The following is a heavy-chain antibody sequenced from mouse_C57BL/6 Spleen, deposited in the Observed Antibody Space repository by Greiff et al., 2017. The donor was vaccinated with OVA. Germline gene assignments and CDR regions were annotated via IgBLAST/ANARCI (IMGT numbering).Heavy chain of an antibody. CDR3: ARDHGLGLLLTFDY. CDR2: INYDGSST. V-gene: IGHV5-16*01. J-gene: IGHJ2*01. Sequence: EVKLVESEGGLVQPGSSMKLSCTASGFTFSDYYMAWVRQVPEKGLEWVANINYDGSSTYYLDSLKSRFIISRDNAKNILYLQMSSLKSEDTATYYCARDHGLGLLLTFDYWGQGTTLTVSS. CDR1: GFTFSDYY. D-gene: IGHD2-3*01.